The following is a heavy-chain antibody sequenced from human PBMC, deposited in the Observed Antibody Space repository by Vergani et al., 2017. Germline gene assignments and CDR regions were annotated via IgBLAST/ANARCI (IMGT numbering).Heavy chain of an antibody. D-gene: IGHD3-16*01. J-gene: IGHJ4*02. CDR3: ARRGDVRWPFDY. Sequence: EVQLVESGGGLVKPGGSLRLSCAASGFTFSSYSMNWVRQAPGKGLEWVSSISSSSSYIYYADSVKGRFTISRDNAKNSLYLQMNSLRAEDTAVYYCARRGDVRWPFDYWGQGTLVTVSS. CDR2: ISSSSSYI. CDR1: GFTFSSYS. V-gene: IGHV3-21*01.